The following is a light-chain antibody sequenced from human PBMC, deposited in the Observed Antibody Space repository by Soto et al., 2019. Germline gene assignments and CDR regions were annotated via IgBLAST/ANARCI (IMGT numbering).Light chain of an antibody. CDR3: QSYDSSNRDVV. CDR1: SGSIASNY. J-gene: IGLJ2*01. CDR2: DDN. V-gene: IGLV6-57*03. Sequence: NFMLTQPHSVSESPGKTVTISCTRSSGSIASNYVQWYQQRPGSAPTTVIYDDNQRPSGVPDRFSGSIDSSSSSASLTISGLQTEDEADYYCQSYDSSNRDVVFGGGTKLTVL.